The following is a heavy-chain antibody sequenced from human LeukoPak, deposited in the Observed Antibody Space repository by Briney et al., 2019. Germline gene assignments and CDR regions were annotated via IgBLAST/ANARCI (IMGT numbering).Heavy chain of an antibody. CDR3: ARSTWRYDILTGYYKGAFDI. Sequence: SETLSLTCAVYGGSFSGYYWSWIRQPPGKGLEWIGRIYTSGSTNYNPSLKSRVTMSVDTSKNQFSLKLSSVTAADTAVYYCARSTWRYDILTGYYKGAFDIWGQGTMVTVSS. J-gene: IGHJ3*02. V-gene: IGHV4-59*10. D-gene: IGHD3-9*01. CDR2: IYTSGST. CDR1: GGSFSGYY.